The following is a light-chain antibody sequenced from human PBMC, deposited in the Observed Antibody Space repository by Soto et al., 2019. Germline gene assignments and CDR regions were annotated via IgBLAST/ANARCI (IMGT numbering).Light chain of an antibody. CDR1: SSDVGGYNY. CDR2: DVS. CDR3: SSYTTSNTRQIV. J-gene: IGLJ1*01. V-gene: IGLV2-14*03. Sequence: QSALTQPASVSGSPGQSITISCTGTSSDVGGYNYVSWYQHHPGKAPKLMIYDVSNRPSGVSNRFSGSKSGNTASLTISWLQPEDEADYYCSSYTTSNTRQIVFGTGTKLTVL.